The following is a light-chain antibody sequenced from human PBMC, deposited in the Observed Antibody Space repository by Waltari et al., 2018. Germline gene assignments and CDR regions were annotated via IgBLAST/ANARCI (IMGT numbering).Light chain of an antibody. CDR1: NIGMKR. CDR2: YEI. J-gene: IGLJ1*01. V-gene: IGLV3-21*02. CDR3: QVWDTGSDQYV. Sequence: SYVLTQPPAVSVAPGQPASITCGGNNIGMKRVNWYQQKPGQAPVLLVSYEIDRPSGIPERISGSNSGNTATLTISRVEAGDEADYYCQVWDTGSDQYVFATGTKVTVL.